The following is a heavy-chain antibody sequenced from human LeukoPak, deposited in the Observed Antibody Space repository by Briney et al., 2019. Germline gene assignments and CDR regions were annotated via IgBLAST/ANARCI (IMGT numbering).Heavy chain of an antibody. CDR1: GYTFTGYY. D-gene: IGHD3-22*01. CDR2: INPNSGGT. Sequence: ASVKVSCKASGYTFTGYYMHWVRQAPGQGLEWMGWINPNSGGTNYAQKFQGRVTVTRDTSISTAYMELSRLRSDDTAVYYCASLYDSSDHFDYWGQGTLVTVSS. CDR3: ASLYDSSDHFDY. V-gene: IGHV1-2*02. J-gene: IGHJ4*02.